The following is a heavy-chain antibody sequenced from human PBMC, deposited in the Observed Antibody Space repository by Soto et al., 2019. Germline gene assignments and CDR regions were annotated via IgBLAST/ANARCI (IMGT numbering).Heavy chain of an antibody. D-gene: IGHD2-21*02. CDR2: ISHDGTNK. CDR1: GFTFSAYG. J-gene: IGHJ6*02. CDR3: AKESRSSAVTATRVYGMDV. Sequence: GGSLKLSCTPSGFTFSAYGMHWVRQAPGKGLEWVAAISHDGTNKYYGDSVRGRFTISRDNSKNTLYLQMNTLRNEDTAVYYCAKESRSSAVTATRVYGMDVWGQGTTVTVSS. V-gene: IGHV3-30*18.